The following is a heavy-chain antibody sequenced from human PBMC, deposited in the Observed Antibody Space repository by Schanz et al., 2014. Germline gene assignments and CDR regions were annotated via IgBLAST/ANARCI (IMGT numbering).Heavy chain of an antibody. V-gene: IGHV3-21*01. D-gene: IGHD3-10*01. J-gene: IGHJ4*02. CDR1: GFTFSSYG. CDR2: ISSSSSYI. CDR3: ARGVRVRGIIIDY. Sequence: EVQLVESGGGLVKPGGSLRLSCAASGFTFSSYGMNWVRQAPGKGLEWVSYISSSSSYIYYADSMKGRFTISRDNAKNSVYLQMNSLRAEDTAEYYCARGVRVRGIIIDYWGPGTLVTVSS.